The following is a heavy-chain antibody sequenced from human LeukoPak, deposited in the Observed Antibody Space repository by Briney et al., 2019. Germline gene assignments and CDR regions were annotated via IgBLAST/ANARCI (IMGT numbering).Heavy chain of an antibody. J-gene: IGHJ3*02. V-gene: IGHV3-11*01. D-gene: IGHD2-15*01. Sequence: GGSLRLSCAASRFTFSDYYMSWICQAQGKGLEWVSYISSSGSTIYYADSVKGRFTISRDNAKNSLYLQMNSLRAEDTAVYYCAKNPKLLADAFDIWGQGTMVTVSS. CDR2: ISSSGSTI. CDR3: AKNPKLLADAFDI. CDR1: RFTFSDYY.